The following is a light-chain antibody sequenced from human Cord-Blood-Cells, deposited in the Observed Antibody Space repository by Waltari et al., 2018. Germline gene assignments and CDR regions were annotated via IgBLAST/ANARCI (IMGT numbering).Light chain of an antibody. CDR1: SGHSTHI. CDR3: ETWDSNTRV. J-gene: IGLJ3*02. CDR2: LEGSGSY. V-gene: IGLV4-60*03. Sequence: QPVLTQSSSASASLGSSVKPTCTLSSGHSTHIIAWHQQQPGKAPRYLMTLEGSGSYNKGSGVPDRFSGSSSGADRYLTISNLQSEDEADYYCETWDSNTRVFGGGTKLTVL.